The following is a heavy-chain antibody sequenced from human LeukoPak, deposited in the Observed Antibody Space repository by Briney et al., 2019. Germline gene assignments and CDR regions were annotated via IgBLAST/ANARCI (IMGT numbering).Heavy chain of an antibody. Sequence: GGSLRLSCAASGFTFSTYAMTWVRQAPRKGLEWVSAISDSGVRTYYADSVKGRFTISRDNSKNTLYLQMNSLRAEDTAVYYCAKDENRAVADRFDYWGQGTLVTVAS. CDR2: ISDSGVRT. D-gene: IGHD6-19*01. CDR3: AKDENRAVADRFDY. V-gene: IGHV3-23*01. J-gene: IGHJ4*02. CDR1: GFTFSTYA.